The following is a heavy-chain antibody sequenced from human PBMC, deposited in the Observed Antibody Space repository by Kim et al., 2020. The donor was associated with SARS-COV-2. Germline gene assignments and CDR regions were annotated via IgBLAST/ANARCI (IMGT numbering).Heavy chain of an antibody. J-gene: IGHJ4*02. CDR3: AQDSSPQLNAAIFDY. D-gene: IGHD1-1*01. Sequence: DYVEGQFTISRDNSKNTLYLQMNSLEAEDTSVYYCAQDSSPQLNAAIFDYWGQGTLVTVSS. V-gene: IGHV3-30*02.